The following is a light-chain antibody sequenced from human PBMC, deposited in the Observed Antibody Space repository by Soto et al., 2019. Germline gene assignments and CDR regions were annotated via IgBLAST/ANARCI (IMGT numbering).Light chain of an antibody. J-gene: IGKJ1*01. V-gene: IGKV3-15*01. Sequence: EVVMTQSPATLSVAPGERATLSFRASQSFGNNLAWYQQKPGQAPRLLIYGASTRATGIPARFSGSGSGTEFTLTISSLQSEDFAVYYCQQYNNWPRTFGQGTKVDIK. CDR3: QQYNNWPRT. CDR1: QSFGNN. CDR2: GAS.